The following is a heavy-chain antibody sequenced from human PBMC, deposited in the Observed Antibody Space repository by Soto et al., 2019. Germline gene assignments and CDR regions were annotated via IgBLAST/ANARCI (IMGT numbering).Heavy chain of an antibody. CDR1: GFTFSSYG. CDR2: IWYDGSNK. Sequence: QVQLVESGGGVVQPGRSLRLSCAASGFTFSSYGMHWVRQAPGKGLEWVAVIWYDGSNKYYEDSVKGRFTISRDNSKYTLYLQMNSLRAEDTAVYYCARGHGRGYSYGQTDYWGQGTLVTVSS. J-gene: IGHJ4*02. CDR3: ARGHGRGYSYGQTDY. D-gene: IGHD5-18*01. V-gene: IGHV3-33*01.